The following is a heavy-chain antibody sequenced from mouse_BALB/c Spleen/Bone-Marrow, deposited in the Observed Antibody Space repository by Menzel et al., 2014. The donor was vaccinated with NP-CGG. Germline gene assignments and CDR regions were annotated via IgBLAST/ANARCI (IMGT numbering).Heavy chain of an antibody. CDR3: TRSGPGFAY. CDR1: GYTFTNYF. Sequence: QVQLQQSGAELVKPGASVKLSCKASGYTFTNYFMYWVKPRPGQGLEWIGEINPNNGGTNFNENFKSKATLTLDKSSSTAYMQLSSLSSEDSAVYYCTRSGPGFAYWGHGTLVTVSA. V-gene: IGHV1S81*02. CDR2: INPNNGGT. J-gene: IGHJ3*01.